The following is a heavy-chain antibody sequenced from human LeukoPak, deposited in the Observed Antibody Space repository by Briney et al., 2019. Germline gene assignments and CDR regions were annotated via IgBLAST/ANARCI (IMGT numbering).Heavy chain of an antibody. J-gene: IGHJ4*02. V-gene: IGHV3-21*05. CDR3: ARDTFQPGLIDS. CDR1: GFTFSRYA. D-gene: IGHD2-2*01. Sequence: GGSLRLSCAASGFTFSRYAMNWVRQAPGKGPEWVSYINTDSSDMHYADSVKGRFTISRDNARNTLYLQLSSLRAEDSAVYYCARDTFQPGLIDSWGQGTLVTVSS. CDR2: INTDSSDM.